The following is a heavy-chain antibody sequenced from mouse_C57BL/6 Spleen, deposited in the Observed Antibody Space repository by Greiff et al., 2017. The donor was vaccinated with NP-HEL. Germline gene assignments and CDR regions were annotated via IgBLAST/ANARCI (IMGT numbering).Heavy chain of an antibody. CDR2: ISSGSSTI. CDR1: GFTFSDYG. D-gene: IGHD1-1*01. Sequence: EVQVVESGGGLVKPGGSLKLSCAASGFTFSDYGMHWVRQAPEKGLEWVAYISSGSSTIYYADTVKGRFTISRDNAKNTLFLQMTSLRSEDTAMYYCARPETTDSMDYWGQGTSVTVSS. CDR3: ARPETTDSMDY. J-gene: IGHJ4*01. V-gene: IGHV5-17*01.